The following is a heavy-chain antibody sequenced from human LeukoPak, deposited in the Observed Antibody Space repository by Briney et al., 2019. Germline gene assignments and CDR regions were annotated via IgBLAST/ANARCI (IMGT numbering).Heavy chain of an antibody. V-gene: IGHV1-69*01. CDR1: GGTFSSYA. CDR2: IIPIFGTA. CDR3: AREGPYSGSFDY. Sequence: SVKVSCTASGGTFSSYAISWVRQAPGQGLEWMGGIIPIFGTANYAQKFQGRVTITADESTSTAYMELGSLRSEDTAVYYCAREGPYSGSFDYWGQGTLVTVSS. J-gene: IGHJ4*02. D-gene: IGHD1-26*01.